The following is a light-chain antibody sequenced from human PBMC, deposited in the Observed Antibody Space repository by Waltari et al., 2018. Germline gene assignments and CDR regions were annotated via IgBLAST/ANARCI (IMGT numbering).Light chain of an antibody. V-gene: IGLV2-14*01. CDR3: RSYTGSTTWV. CDR1: TSDAGGYNS. Sequence: QSALTQPASVSGSPGQSITISCTGATSDAGGYNSVSWYQQRPGKAPKLLIFGVSKRPSGVSNRFAGAKSGNTASLTISGLQAEDEAAYFCRSYTGSTTWVFGGGTKLTVL. J-gene: IGLJ3*02. CDR2: GVS.